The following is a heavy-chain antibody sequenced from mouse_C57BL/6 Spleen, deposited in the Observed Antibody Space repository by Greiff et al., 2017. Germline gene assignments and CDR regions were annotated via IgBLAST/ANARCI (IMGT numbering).Heavy chain of an antibody. CDR1: GYTFTDYN. Sequence: EVQLQQSGPELVKPGASVKMSCKASGYTFTDYNMHWVKQSHGKSLEWIGYINPNNGGTSYNQKFKGKATLTVNKSSSTAYMELRSLTSEDSAVYYCASDYGSSYDYYAMDYWGQGTSVTVSS. V-gene: IGHV1-22*01. CDR2: INPNNGGT. D-gene: IGHD1-1*01. J-gene: IGHJ4*01. CDR3: ASDYGSSYDYYAMDY.